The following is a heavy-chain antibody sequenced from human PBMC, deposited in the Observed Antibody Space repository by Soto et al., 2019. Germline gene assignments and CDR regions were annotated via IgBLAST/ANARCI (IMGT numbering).Heavy chain of an antibody. Sequence: QVQLVESGGGVVQPGRSLRLSCAASGFTFSSYGMHWVRQAPGKGLEWVAVIWYDGSNKYYADSVKGRFTISRDNSKNTLYLQMNSLRAEDTAVYYCASDQMITFGGANWFDPWGQGTLVTVSS. CDR2: IWYDGSNK. D-gene: IGHD3-16*01. V-gene: IGHV3-33*01. CDR3: ASDQMITFGGANWFDP. J-gene: IGHJ5*02. CDR1: GFTFSSYG.